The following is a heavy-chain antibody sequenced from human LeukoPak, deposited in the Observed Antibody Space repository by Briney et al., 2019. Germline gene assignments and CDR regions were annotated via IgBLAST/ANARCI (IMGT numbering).Heavy chain of an antibody. CDR2: ILPILGTA. J-gene: IGHJ6*03. D-gene: IGHD6-6*01. CDR1: GGTLTSYP. Sequence: SVKVSCKASGGTLTSYPISWVRHAPGQRLEWVGEILPILGTANYAQKFQGRVTITADKSTSKAYMELSSLRSEDTAVYYCASRQYRSSSPDYYYYYMDVWGKGTTVTASS. CDR3: ASRQYRSSSPDYYYYYMDV. V-gene: IGHV1-69*06.